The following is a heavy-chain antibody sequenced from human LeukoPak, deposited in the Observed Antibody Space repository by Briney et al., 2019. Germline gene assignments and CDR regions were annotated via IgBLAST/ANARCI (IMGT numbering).Heavy chain of an antibody. Sequence: PSETLSLSCTVSGGSIISSSYYWGWIRQPPGKGLEWIGSIYYSGSADYNPSLKSRVTISVDTSKNQFSLKLSSVTAADTAVYYCARAARRGYSYGYFGYWGQGTLVTVSS. CDR2: IYYSGSA. CDR3: ARAARRGYSYGYFGY. D-gene: IGHD5-18*01. V-gene: IGHV4-39*01. CDR1: GGSIISSSYY. J-gene: IGHJ4*02.